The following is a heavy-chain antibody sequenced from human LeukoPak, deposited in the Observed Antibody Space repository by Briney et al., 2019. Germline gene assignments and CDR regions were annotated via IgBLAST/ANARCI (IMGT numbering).Heavy chain of an antibody. V-gene: IGHV3-23*01. Sequence: GRSLRLSCAASGFTFSIYAMSWVRQAPGKGLEWVSGIDGSGVTTYYADSVKGRFTISRDNSKNTLYLQMNSLRAEDMAVYYCAKDTQRGSYGYWGQGTLVTVSS. CDR3: AKDTQRGSYGY. CDR1: GFTFSIYA. J-gene: IGHJ4*02. D-gene: IGHD1-26*01. CDR2: IDGSGVTT.